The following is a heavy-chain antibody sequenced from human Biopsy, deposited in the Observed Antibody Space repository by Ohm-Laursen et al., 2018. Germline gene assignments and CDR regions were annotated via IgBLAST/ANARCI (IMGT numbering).Heavy chain of an antibody. CDR2: IYPGGGT. CDR3: AGIVLGPTNDAFDI. Sequence: PSVTLSLTWTVSGDSIRNYYWSWIRQAAGKGLEWIGRIYPGGGTIYNPSLKSRVTMSVDTSKNHFSLNLNSLTAADTAVYYCAGIVLGPTNDAFDIWGQGTMVTVSS. V-gene: IGHV4-4*07. J-gene: IGHJ3*02. D-gene: IGHD1-26*01. CDR1: GDSIRNYY.